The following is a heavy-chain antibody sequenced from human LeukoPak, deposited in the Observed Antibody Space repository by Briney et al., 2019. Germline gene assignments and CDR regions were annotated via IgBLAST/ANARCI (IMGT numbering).Heavy chain of an antibody. Sequence: GGSLRLSCAASGFTFSYYGIHWVRQAPGKGLEWVAVISYDGSNKYYADSVKGRFTISRDNSKNTLYLQMNSLRAEDTAVYYCAKDYYDSSGYDYMAYFQHWGQGTLVTVSS. CDR3: AKDYYDSSGYDYMAYFQH. D-gene: IGHD3-22*01. CDR1: GFTFSYYG. V-gene: IGHV3-30*18. CDR2: ISYDGSNK. J-gene: IGHJ1*01.